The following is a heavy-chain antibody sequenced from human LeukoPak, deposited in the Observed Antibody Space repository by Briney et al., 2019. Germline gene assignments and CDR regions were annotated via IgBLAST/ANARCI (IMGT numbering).Heavy chain of an antibody. V-gene: IGHV3-74*01. CDR2: IKYDESST. Sequence: GGSLRLSCADSGFTFSGHWMHSVRQAPGKGLVWVSRIKYDESSTSYADSVKGRFTISRDNAKNTLYLQMNSLRAEDTAVYYCARGATYAYYQDYWGQGTLVTVSS. CDR1: GFTFSGHW. D-gene: IGHD1-26*01. J-gene: IGHJ4*02. CDR3: ARGATYAYYQDY.